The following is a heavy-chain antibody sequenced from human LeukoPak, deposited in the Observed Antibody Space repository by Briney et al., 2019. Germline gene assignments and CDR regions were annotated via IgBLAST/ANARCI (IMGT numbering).Heavy chain of an antibody. CDR2: INPNSGGT. CDR3: ARAEMPPAAPYNWFDP. Sequence: ASVKVSCKASGYTFTGYYMHWVRQAPGQGLEWMGRINPNSGGTNYAQKFQGMVTMTRDTSISTAYMELSRLRSDDTAVYYCARAEMPPAAPYNWFDPWGQGTLVTVSS. J-gene: IGHJ5*02. D-gene: IGHD2-2*01. V-gene: IGHV1-2*06. CDR1: GYTFTGYY.